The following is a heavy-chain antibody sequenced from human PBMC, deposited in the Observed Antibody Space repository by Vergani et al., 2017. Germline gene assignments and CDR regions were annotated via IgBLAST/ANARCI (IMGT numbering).Heavy chain of an antibody. V-gene: IGHV2-26*01. D-gene: IGHD5-24*01. J-gene: IGHJ4*02. CDR2: IFSNDEK. CDR3: ARMRSRDGARID. CDR1: GFSLSNARMG. Sequence: QVTLQESGPVLVKPSETLTLTCTVSGFSLSNARMGVSWIRQPPGKALEWLGHIFSNDEKSYSPSLKSRLTISKDTSKSQVFLTMTNMDPVDTAIYYCARMRSRDGARIDWGQGTLVTVSS.